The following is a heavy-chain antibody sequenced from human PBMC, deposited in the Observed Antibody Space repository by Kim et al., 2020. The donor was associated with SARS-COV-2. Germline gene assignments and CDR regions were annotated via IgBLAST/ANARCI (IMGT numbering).Heavy chain of an antibody. V-gene: IGHV3-30*01. D-gene: IGHD2-8*02. Sequence: ADTVKDRFTIPRDTSKNTLYLQMNSRRAEDTAVYYCARSYAGGYRGAFDIWGQGTMVTVSS. CDR3: ARSYAGGYRGAFDI. J-gene: IGHJ3*02.